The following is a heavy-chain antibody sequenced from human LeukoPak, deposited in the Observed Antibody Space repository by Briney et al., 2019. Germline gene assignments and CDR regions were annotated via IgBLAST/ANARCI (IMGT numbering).Heavy chain of an antibody. CDR3: ARGGVVNDDMITFGGVIDAFDY. CDR1: GFTFSSYE. V-gene: IGHV3-48*03. Sequence: PGGSLRLSCAASGFTFSSYEMNWVRQAPGKGLEWVSYISSSGSTIYYADSVKGRFTISRDNAKNSPYLQMNSLRAEDTAVYYCARGGVVNDDMITFGGVIDAFDYWGQGTLVTVSS. CDR2: ISSSGSTI. D-gene: IGHD3-16*02. J-gene: IGHJ4*02.